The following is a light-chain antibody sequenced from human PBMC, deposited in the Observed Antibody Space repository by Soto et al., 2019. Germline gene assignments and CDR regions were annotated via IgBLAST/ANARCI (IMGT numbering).Light chain of an antibody. CDR1: QSVPSD. Sequence: EIVVTHSPATMSLSLGERATLSCRASQSVPSDLAWYQQKPGQAPRLLIYDASTRATGIPDRFSGSGSGTEFTLTISSLQSEDFAVYYCQQYGSWPRTFGQGTQVDIK. CDR3: QQYGSWPRT. J-gene: IGKJ1*01. CDR2: DAS. V-gene: IGKV3-15*01.